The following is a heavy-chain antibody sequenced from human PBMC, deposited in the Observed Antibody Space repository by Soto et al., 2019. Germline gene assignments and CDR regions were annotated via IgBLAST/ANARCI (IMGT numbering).Heavy chain of an antibody. V-gene: IGHV3-23*01. D-gene: IGHD6-19*01. Sequence: EVQLLESGGGLVQPGGSLRLSCAASGFTFSSYAMSWVRQAPGKGLEWVSAISGSGDSTYYADSVKGRFTISRDNSKNTLYLQMNCLRAVDAAIYYCAKEGGVVAGTEVDYWGQGTLVTVSS. CDR3: AKEGGVVAGTEVDY. CDR2: ISGSGDST. CDR1: GFTFSSYA. J-gene: IGHJ4*02.